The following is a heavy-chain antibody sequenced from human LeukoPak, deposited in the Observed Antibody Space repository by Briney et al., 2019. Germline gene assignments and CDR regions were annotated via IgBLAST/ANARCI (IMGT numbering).Heavy chain of an antibody. Sequence: SETLSRTCTVSGGSISSISNYWGWIRQPPGRGLEWIGSNYYSGTTDYNPSLKSRVTISVDTSMNHFSLKLSSVTAADTAVYYCARASGDQRYYYYYLDVWGKGTTVTVSS. CDR2: NYYSGTT. CDR1: GGSISSISNY. J-gene: IGHJ6*03. CDR3: ARASGDQRYYYYYLDV. V-gene: IGHV4-39*02. D-gene: IGHD2-2*01.